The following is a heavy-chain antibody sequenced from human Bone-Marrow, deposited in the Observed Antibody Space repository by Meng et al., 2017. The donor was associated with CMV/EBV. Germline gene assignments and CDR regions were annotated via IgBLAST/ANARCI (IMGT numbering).Heavy chain of an antibody. CDR1: GFTFSDHY. CDR3: TRSMDV. CDR2: IKQDGSEK. J-gene: IGHJ6*01. V-gene: IGHV3-7*01. Sequence: GESLKISCAASGFTFSDHYMDWVRQAPGKGLEWVANIKQDGSEKYYVASVKGRFTISRDNAKNSLYLQMNDLRGDDTAVYYCTRSMDVWGQRDTVNVDS.